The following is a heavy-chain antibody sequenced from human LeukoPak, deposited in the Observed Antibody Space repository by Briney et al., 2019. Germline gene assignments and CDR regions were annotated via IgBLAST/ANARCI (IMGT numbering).Heavy chain of an antibody. CDR1: GFTFSSYW. Sequence: QPGGSLRLSCAASGFTFSSYWMTWVRQAPGKGREWVANTKQDESEKYYVGSVKGRFTISRDNAKNSLYLQMDSLRAEDTAVYYCARVRMKGGSVDYWGQGTLVTVSS. V-gene: IGHV3-7*04. CDR2: TKQDESEK. J-gene: IGHJ4*02. D-gene: IGHD5-12*01. CDR3: ARVRMKGGSVDY.